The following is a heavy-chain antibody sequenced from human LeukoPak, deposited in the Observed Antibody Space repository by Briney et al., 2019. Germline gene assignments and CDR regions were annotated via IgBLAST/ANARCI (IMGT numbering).Heavy chain of an antibody. CDR3: ARGWCNSINCPFDL. Sequence: GGSLRLSCAASGFTFRSFTMNCVRRSRGEAGEGFSYISSSSSTIYYADSVKGRFTISRDNAKNSLYLQMNSLRAEDTAFYHCARGWCNSINCPFDLWGQGTLVTVSS. D-gene: IGHD2/OR15-2a*01. CDR1: GFTFRSFT. CDR2: ISSSSSTI. V-gene: IGHV3-48*01. J-gene: IGHJ4*02.